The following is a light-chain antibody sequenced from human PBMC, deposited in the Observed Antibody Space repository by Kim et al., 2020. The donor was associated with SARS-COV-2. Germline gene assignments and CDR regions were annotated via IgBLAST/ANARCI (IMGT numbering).Light chain of an antibody. V-gene: IGKV2D-29*02. J-gene: IGKJ2*01. Sequence: IVMTQTPLSLSVTPGQPASISCKSSQSLLHTDGKVYLHWYLQKPGRSPQLLIHEVSNRFSGVPDRFSGSGSGTDFTLKISRVEVEDVGVYYCMQSINLYTVGQGTKLEI. CDR3: MQSINLYT. CDR2: EVS. CDR1: QSLLHTDGKVY.